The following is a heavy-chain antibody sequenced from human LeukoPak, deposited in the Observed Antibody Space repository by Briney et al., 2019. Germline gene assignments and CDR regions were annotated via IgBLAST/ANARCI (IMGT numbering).Heavy chain of an antibody. V-gene: IGHV3-53*01. D-gene: IGHD2-21*02. CDR3: ARNIHAYVLTPYSYYMDV. J-gene: IGHJ6*03. Sequence: PGGSLRLSCAASGLIVSGNYMSWVRKAPGKGLEWVSIIYSDGFTYYADSVKGRFTISRDSSKNTLYLQMDSLRAEDTAVYYCARNIHAYVLTPYSYYMDVWAKGPRSPSP. CDR1: GLIVSGNY. CDR2: IYSDGFT.